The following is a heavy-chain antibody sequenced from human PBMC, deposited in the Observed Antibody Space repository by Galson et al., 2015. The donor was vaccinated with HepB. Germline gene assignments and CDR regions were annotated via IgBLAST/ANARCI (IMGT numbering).Heavy chain of an antibody. CDR3: ARGDPYYGDYLENDY. V-gene: IGHV3-33*01. Sequence: SLRLSCAASGFTFSSYGMHWVRQAPGKGLEWVAVIWYDGSNKYYADSVKGRFTISRDNSKNTLYLQMNSLRAEDTAVYYCARGDPYYGDYLENDYSGQGTLVTVSS. J-gene: IGHJ4*02. CDR1: GFTFSSYG. CDR2: IWYDGSNK. D-gene: IGHD4-17*01.